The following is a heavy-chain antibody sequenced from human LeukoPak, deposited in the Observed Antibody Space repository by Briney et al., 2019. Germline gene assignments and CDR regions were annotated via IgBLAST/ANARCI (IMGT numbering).Heavy chain of an antibody. CDR3: ARDPTFGGVIVTHDY. J-gene: IGHJ4*02. D-gene: IGHD3-16*02. CDR1: GFTFSSYS. V-gene: IGHV3-21*01. Sequence: PGGSLRLSCAASGFTFSSYSMNWVRQAPGKGLEWVSSISSSSSSIYYADSVKGRFTISRDNAKNSLYLQMNSLRAEDTAVYYCARDPTFGGVIVTHDYWGQGTLVTVSS. CDR2: ISSSSSSI.